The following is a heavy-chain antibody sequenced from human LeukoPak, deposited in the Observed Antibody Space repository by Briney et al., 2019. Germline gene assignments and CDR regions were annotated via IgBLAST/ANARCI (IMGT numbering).Heavy chain of an antibody. CDR1: GGSISSNYW. J-gene: IGHJ6*03. V-gene: IGHV4-4*02. CDR3: ARVKVAAKRDYYYMDV. CDR2: IYHSGTT. Sequence: PSETLSLTCAVSGGSISSNYWWSWVRQSPRKGLEWIGEIYHSGTTTYNPSLESRLTISVDKSKNQFSLKLNSVTAADTAVYYCARVKVAAKRDYYYMDVWGKGTTVTVSS. D-gene: IGHD2-15*01.